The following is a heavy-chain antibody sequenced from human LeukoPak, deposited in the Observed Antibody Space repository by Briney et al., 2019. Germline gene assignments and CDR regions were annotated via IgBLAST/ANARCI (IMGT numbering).Heavy chain of an antibody. V-gene: IGHV4-4*07. J-gene: IGHJ4*02. CDR3: ARSAPSVTSYYFDS. D-gene: IGHD4-17*01. CDR1: GDSISRYY. Sequence: SETLSLTCTVSGDSISRYYWSWIRQPAGKGLEWIGRFYTIGSTNYDPSLKSRVTMSLDTSKNQFSLTLNSVTAADTAVYYCARSAPSVTSYYFDSWGQGTLVTVSS. CDR2: FYTIGST.